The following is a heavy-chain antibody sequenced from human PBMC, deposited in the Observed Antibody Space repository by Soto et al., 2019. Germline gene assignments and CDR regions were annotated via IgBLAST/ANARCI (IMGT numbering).Heavy chain of an antibody. J-gene: IGHJ1*01. CDR1: GFTFNTHS. CDR3: AGGPMPVGAITS. D-gene: IGHD1-26*01. CDR2: ISSGSSTI. V-gene: IGHV3-48*01. Sequence: GGSLRLSCAASGFTFNTHSMNWVRQTPGKGLEWISYISSGSSTIYYADSVKGRFTISRHNAKNSVYLQMNSLRAEDTAVYYCAGGPMPVGAITSWGQGTLVTVSS.